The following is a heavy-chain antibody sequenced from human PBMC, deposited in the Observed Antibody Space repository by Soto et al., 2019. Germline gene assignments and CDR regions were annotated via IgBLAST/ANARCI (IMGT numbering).Heavy chain of an antibody. V-gene: IGHV1-69*13. D-gene: IGHD4-17*01. CDR1: GGTFRSYA. CDR2: IIPIFGTA. CDR3: ARDLYGDYYRSRDAFDI. Sequence: GASVKVSCKASGGTFRSYAISWVRQAPGQGLEWMGGIIPIFGTANYAQKFQGRVTITADESTSTAYMELSSLRSEDTAVYYCARDLYGDYYRSRDAFDICGQGTMVTVSS. J-gene: IGHJ3*02.